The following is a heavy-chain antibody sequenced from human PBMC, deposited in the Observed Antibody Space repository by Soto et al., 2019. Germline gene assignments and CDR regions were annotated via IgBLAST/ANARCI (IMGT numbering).Heavy chain of an antibody. CDR3: ARDRGGYYDSSDAFDI. CDR2: IYYGGST. D-gene: IGHD3-22*01. V-gene: IGHV4-59*01. CDR1: GGSISSYY. J-gene: IGHJ3*02. Sequence: PSETLSLTCTVSGGSISSYYWSWIRQPPGKGLEWIGYIYYGGSTNYIPSLKSRVTISVDTFNNRFSLKLSFVTAADTAVYYCARDRGGYYDSSDAFDIWGQGTMVTVSS.